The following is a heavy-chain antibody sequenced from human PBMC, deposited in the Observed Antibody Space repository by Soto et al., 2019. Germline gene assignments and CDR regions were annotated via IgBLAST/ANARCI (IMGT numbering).Heavy chain of an antibody. V-gene: IGHV3-11*01. J-gene: IGHJ3*02. CDR1: GFTFSDYY. Sequence: PGGSLRLSCAASGFTFSDYYMSWIRQAPGKGLEWVSYISSSGSTIYYADSVKGRFTISRDNAKNSLYLQMNSLRAEDTAVYYCARDEQQLVGKVAFDIWGQGTMVTVSS. CDR3: ARDEQQLVGKVAFDI. D-gene: IGHD6-13*01. CDR2: ISSSGSTI.